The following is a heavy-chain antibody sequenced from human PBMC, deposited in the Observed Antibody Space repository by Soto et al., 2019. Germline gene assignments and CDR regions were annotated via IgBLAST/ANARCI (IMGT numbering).Heavy chain of an antibody. J-gene: IGHJ4*02. CDR1: GAALSSGGYF. CDR3: ASFYDSSGAFDY. CDR2: IYYSGGT. Sequence: SETLSLTCTVSGAALSSGGYFYTWVRQPPGKGLEWLGYIYYSGGTNYNPSLKSRVTISVDRSKNQFSLKLSSVTAADTAVYYCASFYDSSGAFDYWGQGTLVTVSS. V-gene: IGHV4-61*08. D-gene: IGHD3-22*01.